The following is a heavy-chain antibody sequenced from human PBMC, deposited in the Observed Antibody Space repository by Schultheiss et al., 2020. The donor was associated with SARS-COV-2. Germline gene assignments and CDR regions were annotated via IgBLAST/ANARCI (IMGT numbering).Heavy chain of an antibody. Sequence: SQTLSLTCTVSGGSISSYYWSWIRQPPGKGLEWIGEINHSGSTNYNPSLKSRVTISVDTSKNQFSLKLSSVTAADTAVYYCARLIPPGGVGGDIVVVPAAIDYWGQGTLVTVSS. V-gene: IGHV4-59*08. J-gene: IGHJ4*02. CDR1: GGSISSYY. CDR3: ARLIPPGGVGGDIVVVPAAIDY. CDR2: INHSGST. D-gene: IGHD2-2*01.